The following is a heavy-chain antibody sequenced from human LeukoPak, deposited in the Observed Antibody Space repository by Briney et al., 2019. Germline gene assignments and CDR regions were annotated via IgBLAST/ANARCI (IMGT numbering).Heavy chain of an antibody. D-gene: IGHD6-19*01. CDR1: GYTFSGSF. CDR2: ITTGRGET. CDR3: ARGGKQWRGGNYFDS. Sequence: GASVKVSCKASGYTFSGSFMHWVRQAPGQSLEWMGWITTGRGETRYSQEFQRRITFTRDTSASTVYMDLSGLRSEDTAVYYCARGGKQWRGGNYFDSWGQGTLVAVSS. V-gene: IGHV1-3*03. J-gene: IGHJ4*02.